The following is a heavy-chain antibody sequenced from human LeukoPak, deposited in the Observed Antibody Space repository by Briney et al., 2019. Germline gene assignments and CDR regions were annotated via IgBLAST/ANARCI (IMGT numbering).Heavy chain of an antibody. CDR3: ARFKGSTWGDAFDF. CDR1: GGSISSGGYS. D-gene: IGHD7-27*01. Sequence: PSQTLSLTCAVSGGSISSGGYSWSWIRQPPGKGLEWIGYIYYNGRTNYNPSLNSRVTMLVDTSKRQFSLRLRSVTAADTAVYYCARFKGSTWGDAFDFWGQGTMVTVSS. V-gene: IGHV4-30-4*07. CDR2: IYYNGRT. J-gene: IGHJ3*01.